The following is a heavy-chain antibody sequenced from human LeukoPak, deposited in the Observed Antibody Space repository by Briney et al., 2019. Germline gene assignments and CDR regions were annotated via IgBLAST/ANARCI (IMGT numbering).Heavy chain of an antibody. J-gene: IGHJ4*02. D-gene: IGHD3-10*01. Sequence: SETLSLTCTVSGGSISSSTYSWGWIRQPPGKGLEWMGSIYYGGSTNYNPSLKSRVTISVDTSKNQFSLKLSSVTAADTAVYYCASEPYGSGSYYKSPRPFDYWGQGTLVTVSS. CDR2: IYYGGST. V-gene: IGHV4-39*07. CDR3: ASEPYGSGSYYKSPRPFDY. CDR1: GGSISSSTYS.